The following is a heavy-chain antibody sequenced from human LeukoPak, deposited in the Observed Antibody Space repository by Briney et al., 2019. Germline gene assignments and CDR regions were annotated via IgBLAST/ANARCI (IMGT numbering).Heavy chain of an antibody. D-gene: IGHD3-22*01. CDR1: GFTVSSNY. CDR2: IYSGGST. Sequence: GGSLRLSCAASGFTVSSNYMSWVRQAPAKGLEWVSVIYSGGSTYYADSVKGRFTISRDNSKNTLYLQMNSLRAEDTAVYYCARLRDYYDSSGRGYFDYWGQGTLVTVSS. J-gene: IGHJ4*02. CDR3: ARLRDYYDSSGRGYFDY. V-gene: IGHV3-53*01.